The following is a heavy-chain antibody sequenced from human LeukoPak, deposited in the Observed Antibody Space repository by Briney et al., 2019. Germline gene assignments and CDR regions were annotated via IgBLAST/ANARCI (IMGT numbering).Heavy chain of an antibody. D-gene: IGHD3-22*01. CDR2: INPNSGGT. Sequence: ASVKVSCKASGYTFTGYYMHWVRQAPGQGLEWMGWINPNSGGTNYAQKFQGRVTMTRDTSISTAYMELSRLRSDDTAVYYCARDRSGYYDSSGTNYYMDVWGKGTTVTISS. CDR3: ARDRSGYYDSSGTNYYMDV. CDR1: GYTFTGYY. V-gene: IGHV1-2*02. J-gene: IGHJ6*03.